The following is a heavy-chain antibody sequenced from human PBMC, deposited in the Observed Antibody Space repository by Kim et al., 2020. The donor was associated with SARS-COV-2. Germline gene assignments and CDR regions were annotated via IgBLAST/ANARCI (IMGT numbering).Heavy chain of an antibody. CDR2: T. J-gene: IGHJ6*02. CDR3: ATLKTYGMDV. V-gene: IGHV3-23*01. Sequence: TYYADSVKGRFTISRDNSKNTLYVQMNSLRAEDTAVYYCATLKTYGMDVWGQGTTVTVSS.